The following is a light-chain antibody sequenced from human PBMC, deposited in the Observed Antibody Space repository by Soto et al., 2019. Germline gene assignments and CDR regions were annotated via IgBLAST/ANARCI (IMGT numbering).Light chain of an antibody. V-gene: IGKV3-11*01. CDR1: QSVSSY. CDR2: DAS. J-gene: IGKJ5*01. Sequence: EIVLTQSPATLSLSPGEIATLSCRASQSVSSYLAWYQQKPGQAPRLLIYDASNRATGIPARFSGSGSGTDFTLNISSLEPEDFAVYYCQQRSNWPPVTFGQGTRLEIK. CDR3: QQRSNWPPVT.